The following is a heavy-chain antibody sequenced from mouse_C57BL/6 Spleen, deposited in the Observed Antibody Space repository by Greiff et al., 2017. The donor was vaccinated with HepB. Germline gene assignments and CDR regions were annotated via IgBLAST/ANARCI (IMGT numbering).Heavy chain of an antibody. Sequence: QVQLQQSGAELVKPGASVKISCKASGYAFSSYWMNWVKQRPGKGLEWIGQIYPGDGDTNYNGKFKGKAKLTADKSSSTASMQLSSLTSEDSAVYCCARERDYSNPWFAYWGQGTLVTVSA. J-gene: IGHJ3*01. CDR3: ARERDYSNPWFAY. CDR2: IYPGDGDT. CDR1: GYAFSSYW. V-gene: IGHV1-80*01. D-gene: IGHD2-5*01.